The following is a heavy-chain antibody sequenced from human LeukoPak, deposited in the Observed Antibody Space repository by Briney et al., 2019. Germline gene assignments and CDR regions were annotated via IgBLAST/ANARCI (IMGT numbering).Heavy chain of an antibody. CDR1: GFTFSNAW. V-gene: IGHV3-15*01. CDR2: IKSKTNGGTT. D-gene: IGHD3-10*01. CDR3: TTVKREYYDGSGSYRYFDY. J-gene: IGHJ4*02. Sequence: GGSLRLSCAASGFTFSNAWMSWVRQAPGKGLEWVGRIKSKTNGGTTDYAAPVKGRFTISRDDSKNTLYLQMNSLKTEDTAVYYCTTVKREYYDGSGSYRYFDYWGQGTLVTVSS.